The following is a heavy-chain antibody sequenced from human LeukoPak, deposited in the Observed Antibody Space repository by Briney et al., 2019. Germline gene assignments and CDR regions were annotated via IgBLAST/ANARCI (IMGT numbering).Heavy chain of an antibody. J-gene: IGHJ4*02. D-gene: IGHD3-16*01. CDR2: INQDGSEK. V-gene: IGHV3-7*01. CDR1: GFTFSSYW. CDR3: PRDLMGDDVWGSSTPSGGFFDY. Sequence: PGGSLRLSCAASGFTFSSYWMSWVRQAPGKGLEWVADINQDGSEKYYEDAVKGRFTISRDNAKNSLYLQMNSLRAEDTALYYCPRDLMGDDVWGSSTPSGGFFDYWGQGTLVTVPS.